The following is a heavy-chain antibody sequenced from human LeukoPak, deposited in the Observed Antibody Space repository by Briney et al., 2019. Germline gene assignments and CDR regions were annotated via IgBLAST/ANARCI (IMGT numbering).Heavy chain of an antibody. CDR2: MNPNSGNT. CDR1: GYTFTSYD. V-gene: IGHV1-8*01. Sequence: ASVKVSCKASGYTFTSYDINWVRQATGQGLEWMGWMNPNSGNTGYAQKFQGRVTITADESTSTAYMELSSLRSEDTAVYYCASGLPSIAAAGTIYYMDVWGKGTTVTISS. D-gene: IGHD6-13*01. J-gene: IGHJ6*03. CDR3: ASGLPSIAAAGTIYYMDV.